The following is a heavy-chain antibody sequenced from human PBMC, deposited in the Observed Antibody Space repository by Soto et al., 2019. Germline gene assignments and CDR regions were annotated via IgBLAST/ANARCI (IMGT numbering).Heavy chain of an antibody. CDR3: AKELPLGYCSGGSCPALDY. CDR2: ISGSGVST. Sequence: GGSLRLSCAASGFTFSSYSISWVRQAPWKGLEWVSAISGSGVSTYYADSVKGRFTISRDNSKNTLYLQMNSLRAEDTAVYYSAKELPLGYCSGGSCPALDYWGQGTLVTVSS. CDR1: GFTFSSYS. D-gene: IGHD2-15*01. V-gene: IGHV3-23*01. J-gene: IGHJ4*02.